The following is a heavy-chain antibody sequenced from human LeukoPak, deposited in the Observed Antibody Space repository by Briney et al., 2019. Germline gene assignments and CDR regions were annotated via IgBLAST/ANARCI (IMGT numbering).Heavy chain of an antibody. CDR2: IYYSGST. CDR3: ARGGNSRWYGIYFYL. Sequence: SETLSLTCTVSGGSISSYYWSWIRQPPGKGLEWIGYIYYSGSTNYNPSLKSRVTISVDTSKNQFSLKLSSVTAADTAVYYCARGGNSRWYGIYFYLLGQGNPVTVSS. J-gene: IGHJ4*02. CDR1: GGSISSYY. V-gene: IGHV4-59*12. D-gene: IGHD6-13*01.